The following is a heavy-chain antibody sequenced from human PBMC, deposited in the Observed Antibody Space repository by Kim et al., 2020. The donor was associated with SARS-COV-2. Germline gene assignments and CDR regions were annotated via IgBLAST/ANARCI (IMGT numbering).Heavy chain of an antibody. V-gene: IGHV3-23*01. Sequence: SMQRRFTLSRDNSKNTLHLQMTSLRADDTAIYYCTKGIGPNYPGSRTFDMWGQGTMVTVSS. J-gene: IGHJ3*02. CDR3: TKGIGPNYPGSRTFDM. D-gene: IGHD1-7*01.